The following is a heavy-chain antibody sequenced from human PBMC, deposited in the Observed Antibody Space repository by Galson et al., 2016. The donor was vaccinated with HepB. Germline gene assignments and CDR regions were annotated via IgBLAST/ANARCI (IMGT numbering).Heavy chain of an antibody. CDR1: GFTVSNNY. V-gene: IGHV3-53*01. Sequence: SLRLSCAASGFTVSNNYMSWVRQAPGKGLEWVSLIYSGGSTYYADSVKGRFTISRDNSKNTLYLQMNSLRAEDTATYYCATGAWWYKNPDYWGQGTLVSVSS. D-gene: IGHD2-15*01. CDR2: IYSGGST. J-gene: IGHJ4*02. CDR3: ATGAWWYKNPDY.